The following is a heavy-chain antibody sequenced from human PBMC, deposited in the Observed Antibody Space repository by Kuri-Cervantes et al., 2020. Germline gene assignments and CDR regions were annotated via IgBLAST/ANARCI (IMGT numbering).Heavy chain of an antibody. CDR1: GYTFTSYD. V-gene: IGHV1-18*01. J-gene: IGHJ5*02. CDR3: ARPYYDSSGYYVFDP. D-gene: IGHD3-22*01. CDR2: ISAYNGNT. Sequence: ASVKVSCKASGYTFTSYDINWVRQATGQGLEWMGWISAYNGNTNYAQKLQGRVTMTTDTSTSTAYMELRSLRSDDTAVYYCARPYYDSSGYYVFDPWGQGTLVTVSS.